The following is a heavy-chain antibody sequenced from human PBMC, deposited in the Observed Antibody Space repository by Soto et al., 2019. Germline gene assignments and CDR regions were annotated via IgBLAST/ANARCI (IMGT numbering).Heavy chain of an antibody. J-gene: IGHJ4*02. D-gene: IGHD1-1*01. Sequence: EVQLVESGGDLVEPGGSLRLSCVTSGFMFSSAWMSWVRQAPGKGLEWVGRIKSKTDGGARDYAARVNGRFSISRDDSKSTLYLQMNSLRAEVTALYYCVEGWNDFWGQGTLVTVSS. V-gene: IGHV3-15*01. CDR1: GFMFSSAW. CDR3: VEGWNDF. CDR2: IKSKTDGGAR.